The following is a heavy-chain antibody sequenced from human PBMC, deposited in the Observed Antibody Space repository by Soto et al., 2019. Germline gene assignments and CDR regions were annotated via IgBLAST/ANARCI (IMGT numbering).Heavy chain of an antibody. CDR2: IYYSGST. V-gene: IGHV4-30-4*01. Sequence: QVQLQESGPGLVKPSQTLSLTCTVSGGSISSGDYYWSWIRQPPGKGLEWIGYIYYSGSTYYNPSLNSRVTISVDTSQNQFSLKLSSVTAADTAVYYCARXXXXRRGYFDLWGRGTLVTVSS. CDR3: ARXXXXRRGYFDL. J-gene: IGHJ2*01. CDR1: GGSISSGDYY.